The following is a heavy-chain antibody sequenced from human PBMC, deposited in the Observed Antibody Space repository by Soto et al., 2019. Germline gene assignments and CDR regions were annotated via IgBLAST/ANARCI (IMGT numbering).Heavy chain of an antibody. CDR1: GFTFSDSY. CDR3: ARGNKFPGY. V-gene: IGHV3-11*01. Sequence: GGSLRLSCAASGFTFSDSYMSWIRQAPGKGLXWXXXIXTXGXSXXXXDSVKGRFTISRDNAKNSLYLQMNSLRAEDTAVYYCARGNKFPGYWGQGTLVTVSS. J-gene: IGHJ4*02. CDR2: IXTXGXSX.